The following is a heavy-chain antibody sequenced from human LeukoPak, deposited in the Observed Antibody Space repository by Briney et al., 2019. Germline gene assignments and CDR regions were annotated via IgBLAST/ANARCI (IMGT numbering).Heavy chain of an antibody. J-gene: IGHJ5*02. Sequence: PSETLSLTCTVSGGSISSSGYYWGWIRQPPGKGLEWIGSIYYSGSTYYNPSLKSRVTISVDTSKNQFSLKLSSVTAADTAVYYCAREMAVAGMRHWFDPWGQGTLVTVSS. CDR2: IYYSGST. D-gene: IGHD6-19*01. V-gene: IGHV4-39*07. CDR3: AREMAVAGMRHWFDP. CDR1: GGSISSSGYY.